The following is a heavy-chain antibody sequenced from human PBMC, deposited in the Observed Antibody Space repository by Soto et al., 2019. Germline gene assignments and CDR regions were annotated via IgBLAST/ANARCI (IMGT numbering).Heavy chain of an antibody. D-gene: IGHD4-17*01. CDR2: INHRGSN. CDR1: GGSFSGYY. CDR3: AREYGDYGGIEY. V-gene: IGHV4-34*01. J-gene: IGHJ4*02. Sequence: QVQLQQWGAGLLKPSETLSLTCAVYGGSFSGYYWSWIRQPPGKGLEWIGEINHRGSNNYNPSLKGPATISVGTSNNQFAPKLRSVTAADTAVYYCAREYGDYGGIEYWGQGTLVTVSS.